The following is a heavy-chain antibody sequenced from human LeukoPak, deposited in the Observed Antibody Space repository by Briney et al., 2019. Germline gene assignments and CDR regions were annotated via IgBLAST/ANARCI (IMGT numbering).Heavy chain of an antibody. CDR3: AKDYYYGSGSPLPELDY. V-gene: IGHV3-23*01. D-gene: IGHD3-10*01. Sequence: PGGSLRLSCAASGFTFSSYAMSWVRQAPGKGLEWVSAISGSGGSTYYADSVKGRFTISRDNSKNTLYLQMNSLRAEDTAVYYCAKDYYYGSGSPLPELDYWGQGTLVTVSS. CDR1: GFTFSSYA. J-gene: IGHJ4*02. CDR2: ISGSGGST.